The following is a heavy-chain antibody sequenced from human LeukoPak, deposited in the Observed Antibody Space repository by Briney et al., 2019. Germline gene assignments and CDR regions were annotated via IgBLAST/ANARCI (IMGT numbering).Heavy chain of an antibody. CDR1: GFTFSSYA. CDR2: ISYNGSNK. J-gene: IGHJ4*02. Sequence: GGSLRLSCAASGFTFSSYAMHWVRQAPGKGLEWVAVISYNGSNKYYADSVKGRSTISRDNSKNTLYLQMDSLRAEDTAVYYCAKGSSWELAHFDYWGQGTLVTVSS. V-gene: IGHV3-30-3*01. D-gene: IGHD1-26*01. CDR3: AKGSSWELAHFDY.